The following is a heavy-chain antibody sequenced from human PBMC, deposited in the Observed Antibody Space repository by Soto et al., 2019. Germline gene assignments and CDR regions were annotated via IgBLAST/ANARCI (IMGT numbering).Heavy chain of an antibody. Sequence: AAVKVSCKASGYTFTSYDINWVRQATGQGXDWMGWMNPNSGNTGYAQKFQGRVTMTRNTSISTAYMELSSLRSEDTAVYYCARVGYCSGGSCYSFYYYYGMDVWGQGTTVTVSS. V-gene: IGHV1-8*01. CDR2: MNPNSGNT. CDR3: ARVGYCSGGSCYSFYYYYGMDV. J-gene: IGHJ6*02. D-gene: IGHD2-15*01. CDR1: GYTFTSYD.